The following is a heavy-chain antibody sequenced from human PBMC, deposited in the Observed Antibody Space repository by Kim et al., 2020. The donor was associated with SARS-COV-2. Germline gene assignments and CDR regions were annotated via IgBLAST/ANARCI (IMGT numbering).Heavy chain of an antibody. Sequence: ASVKVSCKASGYTFTSYAMHWVRQAPGQRLEWMGWINAGNGNTKYSQKFQGRVTITRDTSASTAYMELSSLRSEDTAVYYCARDPFLGYYDSSGYPGDWGQGTLVTVSP. CDR1: GYTFTSYA. D-gene: IGHD3-22*01. J-gene: IGHJ4*02. CDR3: ARDPFLGYYDSSGYPGD. CDR2: INAGNGNT. V-gene: IGHV1-3*01.